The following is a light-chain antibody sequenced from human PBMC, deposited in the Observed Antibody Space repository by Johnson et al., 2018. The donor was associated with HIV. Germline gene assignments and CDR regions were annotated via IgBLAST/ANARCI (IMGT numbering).Light chain of an antibody. CDR2: RNN. J-gene: IGLJ1*01. CDR1: SSNIGSNT. CDR3: AAWDDSLRGV. Sequence: VLTQPPSVSAAPGQRVTISCSGSSSNIGSNTVNWYQQLPGTAPKLLIYRNNQRPSGVPDRFSGSKSGTSASLAISGLQAEDEADYYCAAWDDSLRGVFGTGTKVTVL. V-gene: IGLV1-44*01.